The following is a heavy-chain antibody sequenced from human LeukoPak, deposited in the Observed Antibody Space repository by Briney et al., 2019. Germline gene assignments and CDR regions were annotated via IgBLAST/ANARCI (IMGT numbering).Heavy chain of an antibody. V-gene: IGHV3-33*01. J-gene: IGHJ3*02. CDR2: IWYDGSNK. CDR3: ARDLKSIYYYDINAGAYDI. Sequence: GGSLRLSCAACGFTFSSYGMNWVRQAPGKGLEWVAVIWYDGSNKYYADSVKGRFTISRDNSKNTLYLQMNSLRAEDTAVYYCARDLKSIYYYDINAGAYDIWGQGTMVTVSS. CDR1: GFTFSSYG. D-gene: IGHD3-22*01.